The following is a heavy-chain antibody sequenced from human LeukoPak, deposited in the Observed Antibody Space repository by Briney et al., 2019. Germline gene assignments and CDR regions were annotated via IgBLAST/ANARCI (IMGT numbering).Heavy chain of an antibody. J-gene: IGHJ4*02. V-gene: IGHV1-69*06. CDR1: GGTFSSYA. CDR3: AREGIAARSCFDY. Sequence: SVKVSCKASGGTFSSYAISWVRQAPGQGLEWMGGIIPIFGTANYAQKFQGRVTITADKSTSTAYMELSSLRSEDTAVYYCAREGIAARSCFDYWGQGTLVTVSS. D-gene: IGHD6-6*01. CDR2: IIPIFGTA.